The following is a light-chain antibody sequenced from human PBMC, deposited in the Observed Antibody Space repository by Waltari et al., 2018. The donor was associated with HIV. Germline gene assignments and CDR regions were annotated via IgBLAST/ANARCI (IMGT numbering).Light chain of an antibody. CDR3: QSYDSSLSGFYV. J-gene: IGLJ1*01. CDR2: GNS. Sequence: QSVLTQPPSVSGAPGPRVTISSTGSSSNIGAGYDVHWYQQLPGTAPKLLIYGNSNRPSGVPDRFSGSKSGTSASLAITGLQAEDEADYYCQSYDSSLSGFYVFGTGTKVTVL. CDR1: SSNIGAGYD. V-gene: IGLV1-40*01.